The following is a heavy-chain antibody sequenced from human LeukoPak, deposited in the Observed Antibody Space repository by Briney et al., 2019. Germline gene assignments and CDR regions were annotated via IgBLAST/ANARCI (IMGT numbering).Heavy chain of an antibody. Sequence: PSETLSLTCTVSGDSTSSIAYYWGWIRQPPGKGLEWIGSVYYTGSTYYNPSLKSRVTISVDTSNNQFSLKLTSLSAADTAVYYCASLPHIWGYYDSSGAIDYWGQGTLVIVSS. J-gene: IGHJ4*02. CDR3: ASLPHIWGYYDSSGAIDY. CDR1: GDSTSSIAYY. CDR2: VYYTGST. D-gene: IGHD3-22*01. V-gene: IGHV4-39*01.